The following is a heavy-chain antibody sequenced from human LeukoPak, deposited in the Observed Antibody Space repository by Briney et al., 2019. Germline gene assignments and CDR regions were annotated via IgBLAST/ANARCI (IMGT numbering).Heavy chain of an antibody. J-gene: IGHJ6*03. V-gene: IGHV3-21*01. CDR2: ISSSSSYI. CDR1: GFTLSSYS. Sequence: GGSLRLSCAASGFTLSSYSMNWVRQAPGKGLEWVSSISSSSSYIYYADSVKGRFTISRDNAKNSLYLQMNSLRAEDTAVYYCARGVDNYYYYYMDVWGKGTTVTISS. D-gene: IGHD5-12*01. CDR3: ARGVDNYYYYYMDV.